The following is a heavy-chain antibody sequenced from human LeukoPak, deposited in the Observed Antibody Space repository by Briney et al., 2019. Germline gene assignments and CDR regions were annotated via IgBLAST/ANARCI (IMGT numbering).Heavy chain of an antibody. V-gene: IGHV3-7*05. CDR1: GFTFTTYW. J-gene: IGHJ6*02. Sequence: GGSQRLSCAASGFTFTTYWMTWVRQAPGKGLEWEANIKQDGSETYYVDSVKGRFSISRDNAKNSLYLQLNSLRAEDTAVYYCARGIQWPQRLYWDLWGQGTTVTVSS. CDR3: ARGIQWPQRLYWDL. D-gene: IGHD5-12*01. CDR2: IKQDGSET.